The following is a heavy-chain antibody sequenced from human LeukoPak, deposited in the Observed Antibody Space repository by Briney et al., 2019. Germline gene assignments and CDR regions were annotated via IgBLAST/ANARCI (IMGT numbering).Heavy chain of an antibody. V-gene: IGHV4-59*12. CDR3: AREVRSSPWSDWFDP. Sequence: SETLSLTSTVSGGSISSYYWSWIRQPPGKGLEWGGYIYYSWSTNYNPSLKSRVTISVDTSKNQFSLKLSSVTAADTAVYYCAREVRSSPWSDWFDPWGQGTLVTVSS. CDR2: IYYSWST. J-gene: IGHJ5*02. CDR1: GGSISSYY. D-gene: IGHD6-13*01.